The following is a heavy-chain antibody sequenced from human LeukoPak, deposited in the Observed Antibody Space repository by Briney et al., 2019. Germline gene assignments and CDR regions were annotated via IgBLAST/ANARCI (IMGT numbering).Heavy chain of an antibody. CDR1: GFTFSSYA. CDR2: ISGSGGST. D-gene: IGHD1-26*01. V-gene: IGHV3-23*01. Sequence: SGGSLRLSCAASGFTFSSYAMSWVRQAPGKGLEWVSGISGSGGSTYYADSVKGRFTISRDNSKNTLYLQMNSLRAEDTAVYYCASSYRGKYRAFDSWGQGTMVTVSS. CDR3: ASSYRGKYRAFDS. J-gene: IGHJ3*02.